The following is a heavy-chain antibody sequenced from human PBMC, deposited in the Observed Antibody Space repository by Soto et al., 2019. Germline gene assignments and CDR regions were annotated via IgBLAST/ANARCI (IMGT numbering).Heavy chain of an antibody. J-gene: IGHJ4*02. CDR2: ISYDGSNK. CDR1: GFTFSSYG. CDR3: AKAGDYGGLCDY. Sequence: QVQLVESGGGVVQPGRSLRLSCAASGFTFSSYGMHWVRQAPGKGLEWVAVISYDGSNKYYADSVKGRFTISRDNSKNTLYLQMNSLSAEDTAVYYCAKAGDYGGLCDYWGQGTLVTVSS. D-gene: IGHD4-17*01. V-gene: IGHV3-30*18.